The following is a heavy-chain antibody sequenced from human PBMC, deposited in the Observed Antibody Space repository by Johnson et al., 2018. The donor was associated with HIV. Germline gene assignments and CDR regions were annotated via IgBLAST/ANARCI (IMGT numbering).Heavy chain of an antibody. Sequence: QVQLVESGGGVVQPGRSLRLSCAASGFTFSSYAMHWVRQAPGKGLEWVSFISYDGSNKYYADSVKGRFTIPRDNSKNTLYLQMSSLRAEDTALYYCVRDRWELLESGGDAFDIWGHGTTVTVSS. CDR1: GFTFSSYA. V-gene: IGHV3-30*14. J-gene: IGHJ3*02. D-gene: IGHD1-26*01. CDR3: VRDRWELLESGGDAFDI. CDR2: ISYDGSNK.